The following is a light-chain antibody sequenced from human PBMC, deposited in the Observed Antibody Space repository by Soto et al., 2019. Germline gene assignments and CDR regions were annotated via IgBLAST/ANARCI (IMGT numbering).Light chain of an antibody. CDR1: DIGSKN. CDR3: QVWDRSTVL. V-gene: IGLV3-9*01. Sequence: SYELTQPLSVSVALGQTARIPCGGNDIGSKNVHWYRQKPGQAPVLVIYRETNRPAGIPDRFSGSNSGHTATLTISRAQVGDEADYYCQVWDRSTVLFGGGTKVTVL. CDR2: RET. J-gene: IGLJ2*01.